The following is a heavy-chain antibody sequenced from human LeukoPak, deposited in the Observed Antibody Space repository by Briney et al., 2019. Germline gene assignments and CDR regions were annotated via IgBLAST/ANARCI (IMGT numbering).Heavy chain of an antibody. V-gene: IGHV4-4*07. CDR3: ARDGIAAADY. CDR1: GGFISSYY. Sequence: PSETLSLTCTVSGGFISSYYWSWIRQPGGKGLEWMGRIYTCGSTNYNPSLKSRVTMSVDTSKNQFSLKLSSVTAADTAVYYCARDGIAAADYWGQGTLVTVSS. J-gene: IGHJ4*02. D-gene: IGHD6-13*01. CDR2: IYTCGST.